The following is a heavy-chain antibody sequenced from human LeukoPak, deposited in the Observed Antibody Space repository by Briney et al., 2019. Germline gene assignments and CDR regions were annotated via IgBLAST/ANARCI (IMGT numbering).Heavy chain of an antibody. Sequence: GGSLRLSCAASGFTFSNFWMNWVRQAPGKGLEWVANINQDGSEKYYVDPVKGRFTISRDNAKNSLSLQMNSLRAEDTAVYYCARDFATDSWGQRTLVTVSS. V-gene: IGHV3-7*05. CDR3: ARDFATDS. CDR1: GFTFSNFW. CDR2: INQDGSEK. J-gene: IGHJ4*02.